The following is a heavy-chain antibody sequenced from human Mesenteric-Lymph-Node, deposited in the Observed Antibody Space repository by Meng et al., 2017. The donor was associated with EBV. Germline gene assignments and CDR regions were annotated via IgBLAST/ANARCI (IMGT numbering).Heavy chain of an antibody. D-gene: IGHD6-19*01. CDR1: GYTFTSYA. CDR2: INAGNGNT. Sequence: HLVRFGGEVRKPGASVKVSCKASGYTFTSYAMHWVRQAPGQRLEWMGWINAGNGNTKYSQKFQGRVTITRDTSASTAYMELSSLRSEDTAVYYCARVRGIAVVPPDYWGQGTLVTVSS. CDR3: ARVRGIAVVPPDY. J-gene: IGHJ4*02. V-gene: IGHV1-3*01.